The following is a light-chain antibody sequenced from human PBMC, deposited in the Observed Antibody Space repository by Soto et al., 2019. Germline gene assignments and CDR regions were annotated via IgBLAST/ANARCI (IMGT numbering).Light chain of an antibody. V-gene: IGLV1-51*01. Sequence: QSFLTQPPSVSAAPGQRFTISCSGSNSNIGNNYVSWYQQLPGTAPKLLIYDNNKRPSGIPDRFSGSKYGTSATLDITGLQTGDEADYYCGTRDSSRIGYVFGTGTKVTVL. CDR3: GTRDSSRIGYV. CDR2: DNN. CDR1: NSNIGNNY. J-gene: IGLJ1*01.